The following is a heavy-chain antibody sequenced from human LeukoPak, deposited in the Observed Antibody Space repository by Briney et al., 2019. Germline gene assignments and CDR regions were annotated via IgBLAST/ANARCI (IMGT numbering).Heavy chain of an antibody. Sequence: GGSLRLSCAASGFTFNNYAMYWVRQAPGKGLEWVAVTSSDGTDKYYADSVKGRFTISRDNSKNTLYLQMNSLGAEDTAVYYCARDLAFGELALCYWGQGTLVTVST. V-gene: IGHV3-30-3*01. D-gene: IGHD3-10*01. CDR2: TSSDGTDK. CDR1: GFTFNNYA. J-gene: IGHJ4*02. CDR3: ARDLAFGELALCY.